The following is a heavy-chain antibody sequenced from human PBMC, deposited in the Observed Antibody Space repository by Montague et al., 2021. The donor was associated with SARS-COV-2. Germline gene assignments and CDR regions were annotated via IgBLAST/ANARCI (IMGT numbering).Heavy chain of an antibody. J-gene: IGHJ5*02. V-gene: IGHV4-31*03. CDR1: GGSISSGGYY. CDR3: ARARRGSGSGSYFDILVNWFDP. Sequence: TLSLTCTVSGGSISSGGYYWSWIRQHPGKGLEWIGYIYYSGSTXYNXSLKSRVTISVDTSKNQFSLKLSSVTAADTAVYYCARARRGSGSGSYFDILVNWFDPWGQGTLVTVSS. D-gene: IGHD3-10*01. CDR2: IYYSGST.